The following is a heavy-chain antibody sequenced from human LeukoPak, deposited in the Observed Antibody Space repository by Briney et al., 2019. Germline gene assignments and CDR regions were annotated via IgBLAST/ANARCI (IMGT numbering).Heavy chain of an antibody. CDR3: ARDLSSSWYGLDY. D-gene: IGHD6-13*01. J-gene: IGHJ4*02. CDR2: ISNSGSTT. V-gene: IGHV3-48*01. Sequence: GGSLRLSCEASGFTFGTYSMDWVRQAPGEGLEWVSYISNSGSTTYYADSVKGRFTISRDNAKNSLYLQMNSLRAEDTAVYYCARDLSSSWYGLDYWGQGTLVTVSS. CDR1: GFTFGTYS.